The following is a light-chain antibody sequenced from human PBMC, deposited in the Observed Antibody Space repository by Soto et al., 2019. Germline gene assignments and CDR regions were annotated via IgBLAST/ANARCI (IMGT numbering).Light chain of an antibody. Sequence: QSALTQPASVSGSPGQSITISWTGTSSDVGSYNLVSWYQQHPGKAPKLMIYEGSKRPSGVSNRFSGSKSGNTASLTISGLQAEDEADYYCCSYAGSSNVVFGGGTKLTVL. CDR2: EGS. J-gene: IGLJ2*01. V-gene: IGLV2-23*01. CDR3: CSYAGSSNVV. CDR1: SSDVGSYNL.